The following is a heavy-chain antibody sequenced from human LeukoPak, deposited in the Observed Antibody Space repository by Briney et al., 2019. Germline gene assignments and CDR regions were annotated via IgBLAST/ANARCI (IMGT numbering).Heavy chain of an antibody. J-gene: IGHJ4*02. CDR2: ISGSGGST. V-gene: IGHV3-23*01. D-gene: IGHD5-18*01. Sequence: GGSLRLSCAASGFTFSSYAVSWVRQAPGKGLEWVSAISGSGGSTYYADSVKGRFTISRDNSKNTLYLQMNSLRAEDTAVYYCAKVQGYSYGLGDWGQGTLVTVSS. CDR1: GFTFSSYA. CDR3: AKVQGYSYGLGD.